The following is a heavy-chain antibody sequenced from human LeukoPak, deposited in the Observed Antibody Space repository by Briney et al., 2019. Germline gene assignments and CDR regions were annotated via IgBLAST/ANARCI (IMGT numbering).Heavy chain of an antibody. J-gene: IGHJ5*02. V-gene: IGHV1-8*02. CDR2: MNPNSGNT. CDR1: GYTFTSYG. CDR3: ARGYSGYDYWFDP. Sequence: ASVKVSCKASGYTFTSYGIGWVRQATGQGLEWMGWMNPNSGNTGYAQKFQGRVTMTRNTSISTAYMELSSLRSEDTAVYYCARGYSGYDYWFDPWGQGTLVTVSS. D-gene: IGHD5-12*01.